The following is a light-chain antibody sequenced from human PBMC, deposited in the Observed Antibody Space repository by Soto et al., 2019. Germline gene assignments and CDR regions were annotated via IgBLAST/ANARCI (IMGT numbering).Light chain of an antibody. CDR2: AAS. CDR1: QDIRNT. Sequence: AIQMTQSPSSLSASVGDRVAISFLASQDIRNTLAWYQQKPGKAPKLLIYAASSLQSGVPSRFSGSGSGTDFTLTISSLQSEDFAVYYCQQYNNWPAITFGQGTRLEIK. V-gene: IGKV1D-13*01. CDR3: QQYNNWPAIT. J-gene: IGKJ5*01.